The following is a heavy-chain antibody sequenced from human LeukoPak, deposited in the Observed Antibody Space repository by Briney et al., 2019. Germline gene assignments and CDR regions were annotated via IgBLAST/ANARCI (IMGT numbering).Heavy chain of an antibody. D-gene: IGHD3-22*01. CDR1: GFTSSDYY. V-gene: IGHV3-11*01. Sequence: GGSLRLSCAASGFTSSDYYMSWIRQAPGKGLEWVSYISSSGSTIYYADSVKGRFTISRDNAKNSLYLQMNSLRAEDTAVYYCARRPYYYDSSGPVDYWGQGTLVTVSS. CDR3: ARRPYYYDSSGPVDY. J-gene: IGHJ4*02. CDR2: ISSSGSTI.